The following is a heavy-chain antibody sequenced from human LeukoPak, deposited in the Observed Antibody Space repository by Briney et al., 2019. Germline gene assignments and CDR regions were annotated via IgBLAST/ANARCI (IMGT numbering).Heavy chain of an antibody. D-gene: IGHD3-22*01. J-gene: IGHJ6*03. CDR1: GFTFNSYE. CDR3: ARGSGYRTYYYYMDV. V-gene: IGHV3-48*03. CDR2: ISSSGSTI. Sequence: PGGSLRLSCAASGFTFNSYEMSWVRQAPGKGLQWVAYISSSGSTIYYADSVKGRFTISRDNAKNSLYLQVNSLRAEDTAVYYCARGSGYRTYYYYMDVWGQGPTVTVSS.